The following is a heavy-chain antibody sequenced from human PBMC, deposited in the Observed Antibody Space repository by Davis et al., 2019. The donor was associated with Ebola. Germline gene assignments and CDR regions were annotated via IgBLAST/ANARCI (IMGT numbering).Heavy chain of an antibody. J-gene: IGHJ1*01. D-gene: IGHD6-25*01. Sequence: ASVKVSCKASGYTFTSYGISWVRQAPGQGLEWMGWISAYNGNTNYAQKLQGRVTMTTDTSTSTAYMELRSLRSDDTAVYYCARDTEIYSSAGYFQHWGQGTLVTVSS. CDR2: ISAYNGNT. V-gene: IGHV1-18*01. CDR1: GYTFTSYG. CDR3: ARDTEIYSSAGYFQH.